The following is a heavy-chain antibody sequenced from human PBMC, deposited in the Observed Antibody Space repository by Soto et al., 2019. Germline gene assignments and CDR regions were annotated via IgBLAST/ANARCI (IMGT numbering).Heavy chain of an antibody. V-gene: IGHV4-34*01. CDR2: INHSGST. CDR3: ARARYGNNWFDP. J-gene: IGHJ5*02. D-gene: IGHD5-18*01. Sequence: SDTLSLTCAVYGGSFSGYYWSWIRQPPGKGLEWIGEINHSGSTNYNPSLKSRVTISVDTSKNQFSLKLSSVTAADTAVYYCARARYGNNWFDPWGQGTLVTVSS. CDR1: GGSFSGYY.